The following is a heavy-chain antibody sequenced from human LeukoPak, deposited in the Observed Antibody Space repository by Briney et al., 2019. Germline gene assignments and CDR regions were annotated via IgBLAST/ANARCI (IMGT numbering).Heavy chain of an antibody. D-gene: IGHD6-13*01. Sequence: PGGSLRLSCTASGFTFSSYTMNWVRQAPGKGLEWISSITSNSKYIFYADSLKGRFTISRDNAKNSLYLQMNSLRAEDTAVYYCARDLRSSHNWFDPWGQGTLVTVSS. J-gene: IGHJ5*02. V-gene: IGHV3-21*04. CDR2: ITSNSKYI. CDR3: ARDLRSSHNWFDP. CDR1: GFTFSSYT.